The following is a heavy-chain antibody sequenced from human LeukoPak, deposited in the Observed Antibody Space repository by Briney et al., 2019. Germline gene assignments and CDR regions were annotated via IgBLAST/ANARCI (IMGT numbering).Heavy chain of an antibody. Sequence: GGSLRLSCAASGFTFSSYSMNWVRQAPGKGLEWVSSISSSSGYIYYADSVKGRLTISRDNAKNSLYLQMNSLRAEDTAVYYCARDSGTSYSSGWYDYWGQGTLVTVSS. CDR3: ARDSGTSYSSGWYDY. J-gene: IGHJ4*02. D-gene: IGHD6-19*01. CDR1: GFTFSSYS. V-gene: IGHV3-21*01. CDR2: ISSSSGYI.